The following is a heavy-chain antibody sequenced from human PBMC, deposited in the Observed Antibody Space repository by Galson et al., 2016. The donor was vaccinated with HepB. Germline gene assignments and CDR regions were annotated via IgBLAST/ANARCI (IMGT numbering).Heavy chain of an antibody. CDR3: ARGPPYGQLDY. Sequence: SLRLSCAASGFTFSSYCMHWVRQAPGKGLVWVSRINNDGSSATYAGSVKGRFTISRDNAKNTLYLQMNGLKAEDTAVYYCARGPPYGQLDYWCQGTLLTVSS. CDR1: GFTFSSYC. D-gene: IGHD4-17*01. CDR2: INNDGSSA. J-gene: IGHJ4*02. V-gene: IGHV3-74*01.